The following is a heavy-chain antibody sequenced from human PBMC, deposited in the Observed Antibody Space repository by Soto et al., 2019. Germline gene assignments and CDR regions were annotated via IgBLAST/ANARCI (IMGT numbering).Heavy chain of an antibody. J-gene: IGHJ6*02. D-gene: IGHD1-1*01. Sequence: GESLKISCQSSVYSFTTHWITWVRQTPGKGLEWMGRIEPSNSYINYSPSFQGHVTIAVDRSISTAYLQRSRLEASVNAIYYCARRLSGPKEEYNAYYFYGLDVWGQGTKVTVSS. CDR2: IEPSNSYI. CDR1: VYSFTTHW. CDR3: ARRLSGPKEEYNAYYFYGLDV. V-gene: IGHV5-10-1*01.